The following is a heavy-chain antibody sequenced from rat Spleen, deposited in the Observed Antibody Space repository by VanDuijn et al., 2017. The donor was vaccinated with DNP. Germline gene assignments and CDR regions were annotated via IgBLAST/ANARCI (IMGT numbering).Heavy chain of an antibody. Sequence: EVQLVESGGGLEQPGRALNLSCAASGFTFSNYDMAWVRQAPTKGLEWVAYMRSEGDNTYHGDSGRGRFTVSRDNEKWTLYLQMDSLRSEETATYYCARQGSRGADYYFDYWGQGVMVTVSS. D-gene: IGHD4-3*01. CDR2: MRSEGDNT. CDR1: GFTFSNYD. J-gene: IGHJ2*01. V-gene: IGHV5S11*01. CDR3: ARQGSRGADYYFDY.